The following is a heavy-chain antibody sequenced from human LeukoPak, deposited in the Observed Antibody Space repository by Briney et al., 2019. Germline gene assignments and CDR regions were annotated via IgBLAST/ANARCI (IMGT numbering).Heavy chain of an antibody. V-gene: IGHV3-30*02. CDR3: ATPILKYYYMDV. D-gene: IGHD2-8*02. J-gene: IGHJ6*03. CDR2: IRYDGSNE. CDR1: GFTFSSYE. Sequence: PGGSLRLSCAASGFTFSSYEMNWVRQAPGKGLEWVAFIRYDGSNEYYADSVKGRFTISRDNSNNTLYLQMSSLRAEDTAVYYCATPILKYYYMDVWGKGTTVTISS.